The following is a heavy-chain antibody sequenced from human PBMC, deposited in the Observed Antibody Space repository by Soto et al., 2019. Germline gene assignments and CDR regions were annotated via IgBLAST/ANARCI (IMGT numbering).Heavy chain of an antibody. Sequence: PVGSLRLSCAASGFTFSSYAMSWVCQAPGKGLEWVSAISGSGGSTYYADSVKGRFTISRDNSKNTLYLQMNSLRAEDTAVYYCAKDLNQWLVGSFDYWGQVTLVTVSS. D-gene: IGHD6-19*01. CDR3: AKDLNQWLVGSFDY. J-gene: IGHJ4*02. V-gene: IGHV3-23*01. CDR2: ISGSGGST. CDR1: GFTFSSYA.